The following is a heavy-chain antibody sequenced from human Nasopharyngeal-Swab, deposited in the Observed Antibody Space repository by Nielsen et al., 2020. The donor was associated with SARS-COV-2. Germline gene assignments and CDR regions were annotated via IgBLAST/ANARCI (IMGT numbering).Heavy chain of an antibody. D-gene: IGHD6-19*01. V-gene: IGHV4-34*01. CDR1: GGSFSGYY. J-gene: IGHJ5*02. CDR3: AGAKQWLVLRWFDP. Sequence: SETLSLTCAVYGGSFSGYYWSWIRQPPGKGLEWIGEINHSGSTNYNPSLKSRVTISVDTSKNQFSLKLSSVTAADTAVCYCAGAKQWLVLRWFDPWGQGTLVTVSS. CDR2: INHSGST.